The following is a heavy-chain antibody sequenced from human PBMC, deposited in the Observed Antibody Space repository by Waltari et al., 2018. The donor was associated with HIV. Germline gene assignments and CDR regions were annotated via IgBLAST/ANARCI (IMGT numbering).Heavy chain of an antibody. D-gene: IGHD2-2*02. CDR3: AREVMVVVVPAAIYWSDP. CDR1: GASISSDDHY. J-gene: IGHJ5*02. Sequence: QVELQESGPGLVKPSQTLSLSCTVSGASISSDDHYWNWIRQPPGKGLEWIGSIYYSGSTYYNPSLKSRVTISIDKSKNQFSLKLTSVTAADTAVYFGAREVMVVVVPAAIYWSDPWGQGTLVTVSS. CDR2: IYYSGST. V-gene: IGHV4-30-4*08.